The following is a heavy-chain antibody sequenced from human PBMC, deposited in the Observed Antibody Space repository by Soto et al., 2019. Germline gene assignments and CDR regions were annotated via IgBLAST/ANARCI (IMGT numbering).Heavy chain of an antibody. D-gene: IGHD6-19*01. V-gene: IGHV3-30*03. CDR1: GFTFSSYG. J-gene: IGHJ4*02. Sequence: QVQLVESGGGVVQPGRSLRLSCAASGFTFSSYGMHWVRQAPGKGLEWVAVISYDGSNKYYADSVKGRFTISRDNSKNTLYRQMNSLRAEDPAVYYCSVDNSGWHLDYWGQGTLVTVSS. CDR3: SVDNSGWHLDY. CDR2: ISYDGSNK.